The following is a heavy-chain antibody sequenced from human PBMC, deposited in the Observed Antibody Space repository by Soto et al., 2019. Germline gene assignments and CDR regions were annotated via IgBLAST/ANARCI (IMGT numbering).Heavy chain of an antibody. V-gene: IGHV3-30*03. J-gene: IGHJ6*02. CDR3: ARVRGDYYDSSGYPRDGMDV. Sequence: GGSLRRSCAASGFTFSRYGMHWVRQAPGKGLEWVAVISYDGSDKYYADSVKGRFTISRDNSKSTLYLQMNSLRAEDTAVYYCARVRGDYYDSSGYPRDGMDVWGQGTTVTVSS. CDR1: GFTFSRYG. D-gene: IGHD3-22*01. CDR2: ISYDGSDK.